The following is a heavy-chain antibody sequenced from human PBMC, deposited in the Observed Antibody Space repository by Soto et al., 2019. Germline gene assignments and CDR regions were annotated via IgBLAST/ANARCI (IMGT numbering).Heavy chain of an antibody. D-gene: IGHD2-2*01. CDR3: ARGRIVVVPAAPAYYYYGMDV. CDR2: INAGNGNT. Sequence: ASVKVSCKASGYTFTSYSMHWVRQAPGQRLEWMGWINAGNGNTKYSQKFQGRVTITRDTSASTAYMELSSLRSEDTAVYYCARGRIVVVPAAPAYYYYGMDVWGQGTTVTVSS. J-gene: IGHJ6*02. V-gene: IGHV1-3*01. CDR1: GYTFTSYS.